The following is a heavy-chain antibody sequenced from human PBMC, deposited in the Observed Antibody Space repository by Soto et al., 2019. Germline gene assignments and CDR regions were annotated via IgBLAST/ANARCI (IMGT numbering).Heavy chain of an antibody. D-gene: IGHD5-18*01. CDR3: AREILHTHYFDY. V-gene: IGHV3-33*01. CDR2: IWYDGTNK. CDR1: GFTFSSYG. Sequence: QVQLVESGGSVVQPGRSLRLSCAASGFTFSSYGMHWVRPTPGKGLEWVASIWYDGTNKFYAESAKGRFTISRDNSKNTLYLQMNSLRAEDTAVYYCAREILHTHYFDYWGQGTLVTVSS. J-gene: IGHJ4*02.